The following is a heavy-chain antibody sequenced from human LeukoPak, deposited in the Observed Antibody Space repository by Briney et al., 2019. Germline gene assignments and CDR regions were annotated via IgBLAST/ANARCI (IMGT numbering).Heavy chain of an antibody. J-gene: IGHJ4*02. Sequence: GGSLRLSCAASGFTFSSYAMSWVRQAPGKGLEWVSSISGSGGSTYYADSVKGRFTISRDNSKNTLYLQMNSLRAEDTAVYYCAKSPTYYYDTSGYRYFDYWGQGTLVTVSS. V-gene: IGHV3-23*01. CDR1: GFTFSSYA. D-gene: IGHD3-22*01. CDR2: ISGSGGST. CDR3: AKSPTYYYDTSGYRYFDY.